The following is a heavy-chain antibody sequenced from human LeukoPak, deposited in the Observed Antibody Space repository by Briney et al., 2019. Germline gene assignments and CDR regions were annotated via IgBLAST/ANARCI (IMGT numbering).Heavy chain of an antibody. V-gene: IGHV1-2*02. CDR1: GYTFTGYF. J-gene: IGHJ1*01. Sequence: GASVKVSCKASGYTFTGYFMHWVRQAPGQGLEWMGWINPNSGGTNYAQKFQGRVTMTTDTSTSTAYMELRSLRSDDTAVYYCARVDSDSGFPFVEYFQHWGQGTLVTVSS. D-gene: IGHD6-19*01. CDR2: INPNSGGT. CDR3: ARVDSDSGFPFVEYFQH.